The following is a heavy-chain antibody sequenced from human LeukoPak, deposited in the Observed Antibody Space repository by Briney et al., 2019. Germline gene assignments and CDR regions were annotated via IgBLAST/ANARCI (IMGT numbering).Heavy chain of an antibody. D-gene: IGHD6-13*01. CDR3: ARVMSAAGFNWFDP. V-gene: IGHV3-21*01. CDR1: GFIFSSYS. Sequence: GGSLRLSCAASGFIFSSYSMNWVRQAPGKGLEWVSCISSSSSYIYYADSVNSRFTITRDNAKNSLYLQMISLRAEDTVVYYCARVMSAAGFNWFDPWGQGALVTVSS. CDR2: ISSSSSYI. J-gene: IGHJ5*02.